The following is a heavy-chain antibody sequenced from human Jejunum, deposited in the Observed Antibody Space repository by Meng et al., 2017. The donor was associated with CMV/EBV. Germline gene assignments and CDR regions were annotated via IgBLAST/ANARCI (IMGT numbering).Heavy chain of an antibody. CDR3: AREGYCSGSGCSSTEGYGMDV. V-gene: IGHV3-48*04. D-gene: IGHD2-15*01. CDR2: ISTTGSAI. Sequence: YTMHWVRQAPGKGLEWISYISTTGSAIYYADSVKGRFAISRDNAKNSLYLQMNGLRAEDTAVYYCAREGYCSGSGCSSTEGYGMDVWGQGTTVTVSS. CDR1: YT. J-gene: IGHJ6*02.